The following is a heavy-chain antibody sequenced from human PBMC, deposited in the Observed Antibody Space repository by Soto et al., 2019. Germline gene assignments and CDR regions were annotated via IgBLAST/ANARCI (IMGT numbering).Heavy chain of an antibody. CDR1: GFTFHAYT. J-gene: IGHJ3*02. V-gene: IGHV3-43*01. D-gene: IGHD3-16*02. Sequence: GGSLRLSCAASGFTFHAYTMHWVRQAPGKGLEWVSLISWDGGSTYYADSVKGRFTISRDNSNNSLYLQMNSLRTEDTALYYCAKGGRYYDYVWGSYRFHDAFDIWGQGTMVTVSS. CDR2: ISWDGGST. CDR3: AKGGRYYDYVWGSYRFHDAFDI.